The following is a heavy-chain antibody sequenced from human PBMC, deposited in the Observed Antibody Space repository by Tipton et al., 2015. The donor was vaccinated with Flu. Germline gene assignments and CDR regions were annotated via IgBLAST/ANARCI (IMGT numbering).Heavy chain of an antibody. V-gene: IGHV3-7*01. D-gene: IGHD2-2*01. CDR3: ARRRCSSTSCFPDY. Sequence: SLRLSCAASGFTLSNYWMSWVRQAPGKGLEWVANIKQDGSEKYYVDSVKGRFTISRDNAKNSLYLQMNSLRAEDTAVYYCARRRCSSTSCFPDYWGQGTLVTVSS. J-gene: IGHJ4*02. CDR2: IKQDGSEK. CDR1: GFTLSNYW.